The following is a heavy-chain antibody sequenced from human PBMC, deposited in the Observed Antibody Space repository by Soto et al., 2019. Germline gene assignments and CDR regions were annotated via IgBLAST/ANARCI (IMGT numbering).Heavy chain of an antibody. V-gene: IGHV3-23*01. Sequence: HPGGSLRLSCAASGFTFSSYAMSWVRQAPGKGLEWVSAISGSGGSTYYADSVKGRFTISRDNSKNTLYLQMNSLRAEDTAVYYCAKGLGAAHDAFDIWGQGTMVTVSS. CDR3: AKGLGAAHDAFDI. J-gene: IGHJ3*02. D-gene: IGHD3-10*01. CDR2: ISGSGGST. CDR1: GFTFSSYA.